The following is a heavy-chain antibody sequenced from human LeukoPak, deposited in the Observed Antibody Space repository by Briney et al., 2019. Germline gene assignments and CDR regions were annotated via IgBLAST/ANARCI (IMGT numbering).Heavy chain of an antibody. D-gene: IGHD6-13*01. CDR2: IYHSGST. Sequence: SETLSLTCAVSGGSISSGGYSWSWIRQPPGKGLEWIGYIYHSGSTYYNPSLKSRVTISVDRSKNQFSLKLSSVTAADTAVYYCARARILRYSSSWYFDYWGQGTLVTVSS. V-gene: IGHV4-30-2*01. CDR3: ARARILRYSSSWYFDY. CDR1: GGSISSGGYS. J-gene: IGHJ4*02.